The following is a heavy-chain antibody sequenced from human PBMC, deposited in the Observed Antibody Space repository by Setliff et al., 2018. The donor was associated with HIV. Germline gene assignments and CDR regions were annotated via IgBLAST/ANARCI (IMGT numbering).Heavy chain of an antibody. CDR3: ARGPLRELPYGMDV. CDR1: GYTFPTYG. Sequence: ASVKVSCKTSGYTFPTYGISWVRQAPGHGLEWMGWISPYNGHTKYAQTFQGRVTMTRDTATSTVYMEMSSLRSDDTAMYYCARGPLRELPYGMDVWGQGTTVTVSS. D-gene: IGHD3-10*01. CDR2: ISPYNGHT. J-gene: IGHJ6*02. V-gene: IGHV1-18*01.